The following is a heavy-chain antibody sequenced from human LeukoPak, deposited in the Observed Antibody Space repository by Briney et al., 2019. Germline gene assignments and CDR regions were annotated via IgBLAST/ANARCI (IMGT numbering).Heavy chain of an antibody. Sequence: ASVKVCCKASGYTFTGYCMHWVRQAPGQGLEWMGWTNPNSGGTNYAQKFQGRVTMTRDTSISTAYMELSRLRSDDTAVYYCARDRTRTGYSSGWYHDYWGQGTLVTVSS. J-gene: IGHJ4*02. D-gene: IGHD6-19*01. CDR2: TNPNSGGT. CDR3: ARDRTRTGYSSGWYHDY. CDR1: GYTFTGYC. V-gene: IGHV1-2*02.